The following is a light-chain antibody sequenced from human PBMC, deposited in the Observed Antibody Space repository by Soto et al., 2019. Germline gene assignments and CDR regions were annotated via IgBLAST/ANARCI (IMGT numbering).Light chain of an antibody. CDR1: QTVSNRY. J-gene: IGKJ1*01. Sequence: EIVMTQSPATLSVSPGERATLSCRASQTVSNRYLAWYQQKPGQAPRLLISGASSRATGIPARFSGSGSGTEFTLTISSLQSEDFAVYYCQQYNHWPGTFGQGTKVDIK. V-gene: IGKV3-15*01. CDR3: QQYNHWPGT. CDR2: GAS.